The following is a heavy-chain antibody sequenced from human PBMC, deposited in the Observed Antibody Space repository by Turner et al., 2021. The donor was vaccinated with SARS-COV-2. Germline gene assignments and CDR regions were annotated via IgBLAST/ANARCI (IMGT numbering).Heavy chain of an antibody. CDR1: GFTFSSYG. Sequence: QVQLVESGGGVVQTGRSLSIPCAASGFTFSSYGMHGVRQAPGKGLEWVAVISYDGSNKYLADSVKGRFTISRDNSKNTLFLQMNSLRAEDTAVYYCAKVGYSYAYPNLYFDYWGQGTLVTVSS. CDR3: AKVGYSYAYPNLYFDY. J-gene: IGHJ4*02. V-gene: IGHV3-30*18. CDR2: ISYDGSNK. D-gene: IGHD5-18*01.